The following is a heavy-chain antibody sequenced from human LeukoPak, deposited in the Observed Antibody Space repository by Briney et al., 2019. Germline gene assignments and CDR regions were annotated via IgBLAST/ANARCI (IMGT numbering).Heavy chain of an antibody. Sequence: PGRSLRLSCAASGFTRSNSGMHWVRQAPGKGLERVAVMWYDGGSQYYADPVKGRFTISRENSKNTLYLQMNSLRAEDTAVYYCGRDSSYGVDYWGQGTLVTVSS. CDR3: GRDSSYGVDY. V-gene: IGHV3-33*01. CDR2: MWYDGGSQ. CDR1: GFTRSNSG. J-gene: IGHJ4*02. D-gene: IGHD3-10*01.